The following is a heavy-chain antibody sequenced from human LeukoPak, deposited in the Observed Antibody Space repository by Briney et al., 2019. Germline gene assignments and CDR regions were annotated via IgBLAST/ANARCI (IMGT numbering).Heavy chain of an antibody. CDR1: GGSISSSSYY. D-gene: IGHD3-10*01. CDR3: ARQRYYGSGSYSLNWFDP. J-gene: IGHJ5*02. Sequence: PSETLSLTCAVSGGSISSSSYYWGWIRQPPGKGLEWIGSIYYSETTYYNPSLKIRVTISVDTSKNQFSLRLSSVTAADTAVYYCARQRYYGSGSYSLNWFDPWGQGTLVTVSS. V-gene: IGHV4-39*01. CDR2: IYYSETT.